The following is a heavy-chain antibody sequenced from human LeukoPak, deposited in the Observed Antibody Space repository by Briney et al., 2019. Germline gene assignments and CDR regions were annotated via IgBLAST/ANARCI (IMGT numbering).Heavy chain of an antibody. J-gene: IGHJ6*04. D-gene: IGHD5-24*01. CDR2: IYHSGST. CDR3: ARAGLEMDV. CDR1: GYSISSGYY. V-gene: IGHV4-38-2*02. Sequence: PSETLSLTCTVSGYSISSGYYWGWIRQPPGKGLEWIGSIYHSGSTYYNPSLKSRVTISVDTSKNQFSLKLSSVTAADTAVYYCARAGLEMDVWGKGTTVTISS.